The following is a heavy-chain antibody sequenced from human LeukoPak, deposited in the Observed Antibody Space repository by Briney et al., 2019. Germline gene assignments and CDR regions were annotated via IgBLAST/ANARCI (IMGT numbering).Heavy chain of an antibody. D-gene: IGHD2-8*01. Sequence: GGSLSLSCAASGFIFSSFGIHWVRQTPGKGLEWVAFVRFDGGEKYYADSVKGRFAVSKDNSKNTPYLQINSLRPEDTAVYYXAKGGARDVWYFAYWGLGVLVTVSS. V-gene: IGHV3-30*02. J-gene: IGHJ4*02. CDR2: VRFDGGEK. CDR1: GFIFSSFG. CDR3: AKGGARDVWYFAY.